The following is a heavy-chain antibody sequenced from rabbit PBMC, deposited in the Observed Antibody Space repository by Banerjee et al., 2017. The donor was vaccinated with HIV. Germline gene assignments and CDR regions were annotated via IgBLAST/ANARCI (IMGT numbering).Heavy chain of an antibody. CDR2: INTSSGNT. Sequence: GGLVQPEGSLTLTCKASGLDFSNSYYICWVRQAPGKGLEWIGCINTSSGNTVYATWARGRFTISKTSWTTVTLQMTSLTAADTATYFCARDLAGAIGWNFNLWGPGTLVTVS. D-gene: IGHD4-1*01. CDR3: ARDLAGAIGWNFNL. V-gene: IGHV1S45*01. J-gene: IGHJ4*01. CDR1: GLDFSNSYY.